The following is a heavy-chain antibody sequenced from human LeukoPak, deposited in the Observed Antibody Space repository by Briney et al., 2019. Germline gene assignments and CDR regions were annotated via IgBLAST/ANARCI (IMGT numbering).Heavy chain of an antibody. CDR2: INPNSGGT. Sequence: ASVKVSCKASGYTFTGYYMHWVRQAPGQGLEWMGWINPNSGGTNYAQKFQGRVTMTRDTSISTAYMELSRLRSDDTAVYYCARSGLLWDNENNNWFDPWGQGTLVTVSS. CDR1: GYTFTGYY. V-gene: IGHV1-2*02. CDR3: ARSGLLWDNENNNWFDP. J-gene: IGHJ5*02. D-gene: IGHD3-10*01.